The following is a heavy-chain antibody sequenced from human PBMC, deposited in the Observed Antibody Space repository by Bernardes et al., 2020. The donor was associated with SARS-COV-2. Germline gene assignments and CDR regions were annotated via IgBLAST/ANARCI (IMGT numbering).Heavy chain of an antibody. J-gene: IGHJ2*01. CDR3: ARGAGDTMIVVIIQNWYFDL. D-gene: IGHD3-22*01. CDR2: IKEDGSEK. V-gene: IGHV3-7*03. Sequence: MSWVRQAPGKGLEWVANIKEDGSEKYYVDSVKGRFTISRDNAKNSLYLQMSSLRAEDTAMYYCARGAGDTMIVVIIQNWYFDLWGRGTLVTVSS.